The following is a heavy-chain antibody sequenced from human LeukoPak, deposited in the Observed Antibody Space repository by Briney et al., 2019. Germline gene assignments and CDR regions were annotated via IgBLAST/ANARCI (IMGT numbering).Heavy chain of an antibody. V-gene: IGHV4-34*01. J-gene: IGHJ4*02. D-gene: IGHD4-17*01. Sequence: PSEPLSLTCAVYGGSFSGYYWSWIRQPPGKGLEWIGEINHSGSTNYNPSLKSRVTISVDTSKNQFSLKLSSVTAADTAVYYCARVKREDYGDYAFDYWGQGTLSPSPQ. CDR1: GGSFSGYY. CDR2: INHSGST. CDR3: ARVKREDYGDYAFDY.